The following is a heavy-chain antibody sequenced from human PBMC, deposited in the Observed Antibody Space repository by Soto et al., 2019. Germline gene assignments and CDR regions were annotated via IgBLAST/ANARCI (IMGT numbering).Heavy chain of an antibody. Sequence: RASVKVSCKASGYSFTSLDINWVRQTAGQGLEWMGWMQPSTGRTGYAQKLQGRVTMTTDTSTSTAYMELRSLRSDDTAAYYCARDWDIVVVTNRGYFDYWGQGTLVTVSS. V-gene: IGHV1-8*01. CDR2: MQPSTGRT. CDR1: GYSFTSLD. D-gene: IGHD2-2*01. J-gene: IGHJ4*02. CDR3: ARDWDIVVVTNRGYFDY.